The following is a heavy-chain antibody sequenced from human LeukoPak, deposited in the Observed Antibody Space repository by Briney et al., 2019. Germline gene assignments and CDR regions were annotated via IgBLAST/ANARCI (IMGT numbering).Heavy chain of an antibody. CDR3: AASYCSGGSCYVAFDI. Sequence: GASVKVSCKASGGTFSSYAISWVRQAPGQGLEWMGGIIPIFGTANYAQKFQGRVTITTDESTSTAYMELSSLRSEDTAVYYSAASYCSGGSCYVAFDIWGQGTMVTVSS. V-gene: IGHV1-69*05. J-gene: IGHJ3*02. CDR2: IIPIFGTA. CDR1: GGTFSSYA. D-gene: IGHD2-15*01.